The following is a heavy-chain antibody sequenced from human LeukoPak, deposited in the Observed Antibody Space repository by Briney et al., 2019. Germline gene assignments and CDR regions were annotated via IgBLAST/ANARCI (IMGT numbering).Heavy chain of an antibody. CDR1: GFTVSRNY. V-gene: IGHV3-53*01. CDR2: IYSGGNT. D-gene: IGHD3-10*01. J-gene: IGHJ4*02. CDR3: ANLPRGDY. Sequence: GGSLRLSCAASGFTVSRNYMSWVRQAPGKGLEWVSVIYSGGNTYYADFVKGRFTISRDNSKNTLYLQINGLTAEDTAVYYCANLPRGDYWGLGTLVTVSS.